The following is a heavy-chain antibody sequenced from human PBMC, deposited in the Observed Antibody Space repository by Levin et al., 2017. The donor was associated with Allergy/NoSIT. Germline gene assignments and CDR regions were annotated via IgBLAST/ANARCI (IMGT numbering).Heavy chain of an antibody. J-gene: IGHJ4*02. CDR3: ARHPWYYFDSSGYDY. Sequence: GSLRLSCTVSGGSISSSTYYWGWIRQPPGKGLEWIGSIFYSGSTYYNPSLKSRVTISVDTSKNQFSLKLISVTAADTAVYYCARHPWYYFDSSGYDYWGQGTLVTVSS. V-gene: IGHV4-39*01. D-gene: IGHD3-22*01. CDR2: IFYSGST. CDR1: GGSISSSTYY.